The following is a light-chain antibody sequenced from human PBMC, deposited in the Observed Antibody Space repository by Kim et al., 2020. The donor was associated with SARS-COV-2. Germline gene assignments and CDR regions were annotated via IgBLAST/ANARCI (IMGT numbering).Light chain of an antibody. V-gene: IGLV2-11*01. CDR3: CSYAGTYTWV. CDR2: DVS. J-gene: IGLJ3*02. Sequence: QSALTQPRSVSGSPGQSVTISCAGSSSDVGTFNYVSWYQQRPGKAPKLMIYDVSERPSGVPDRFSGSKSSNTASLTISGLQAEDEADYYCCSYAGTYTWVFGGGTQLTVL. CDR1: SSDVGTFNY.